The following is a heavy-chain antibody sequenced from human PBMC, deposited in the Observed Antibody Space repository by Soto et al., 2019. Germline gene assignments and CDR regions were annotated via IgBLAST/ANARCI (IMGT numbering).Heavy chain of an antibody. CDR3: ARGVTVMTAIFDF. CDR1: GGSISSYY. CDR2: IYYSGST. J-gene: IGHJ4*02. V-gene: IGHV4-59*01. D-gene: IGHD2-21*02. Sequence: SETLSLTCTVSGGSISSYYWSWIRQPPGEGLGGSGYIYYSGSTNYNPSLKRRVTISVDTSKNQFSLNLSSVTAADTAVYYCARGVTVMTAIFDFWGQGTLVTVS.